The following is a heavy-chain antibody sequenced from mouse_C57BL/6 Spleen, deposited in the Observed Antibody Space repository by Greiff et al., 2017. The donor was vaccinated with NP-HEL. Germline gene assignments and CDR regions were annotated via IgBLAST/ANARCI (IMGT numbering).Heavy chain of an antibody. CDR3: TSTMVTTGFAY. J-gene: IGHJ3*01. Sequence: VQLKQSGAELVRPGASVKLSCTASGFNIKDDYMHWVKQRPEQGLEWIGWIDPENGDTEYASKFQGKATITADTSSNTAYLQLSSLTSEDTAVYYCTSTMVTTGFAYWGQGTLVTVSA. CDR2: IDPENGDT. D-gene: IGHD2-2*01. V-gene: IGHV14-4*01. CDR1: GFNIKDDY.